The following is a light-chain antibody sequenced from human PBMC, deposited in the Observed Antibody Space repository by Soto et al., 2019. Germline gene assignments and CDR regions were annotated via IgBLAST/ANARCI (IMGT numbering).Light chain of an antibody. J-gene: IGKJ2*02. CDR1: RKIDND. CDR3: QQTYITPRT. Sequence: DFQMTQSPPSLSASVGDRVTITCRASRKIDNDLNWYQQKPGKAPNLLIYTTSFLKSGVHSSFSGSGSGTHFTLTINCLRPEDFATYYRQQTYITPRTFGQGTKLEIK. CDR2: TTS. V-gene: IGKV1-39*01.